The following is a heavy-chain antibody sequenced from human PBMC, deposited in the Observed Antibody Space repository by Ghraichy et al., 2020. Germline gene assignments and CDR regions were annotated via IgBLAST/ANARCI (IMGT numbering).Heavy chain of an antibody. CDR1: GFDVSTNR. V-gene: IGHV3-53*01. CDR2: IKSGGTK. Sequence: GGSLKLSCVASGFDVSTNRMSWVRQAPGKGLEWVSPIKSGGTKDNADSVKGGLTFSRDNSKNTVYFQMNSLRVDDTAMYYCARDLWAFDIWGQGTLVTVSS. J-gene: IGHJ3*02. CDR3: ARDLWAFDI. D-gene: IGHD2-21*01.